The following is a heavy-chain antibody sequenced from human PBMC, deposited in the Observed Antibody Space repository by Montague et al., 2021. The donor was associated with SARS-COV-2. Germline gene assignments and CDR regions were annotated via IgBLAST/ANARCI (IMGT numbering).Heavy chain of an antibody. V-gene: IGHV4-59*01. CDR2: INYSGST. D-gene: IGHD2-15*01. Sequence: SETLSLTCTVAGGSISSYYWSWIRQPPGKGLEWIWYINYSGSTNYNPSLKSRVTISVDTPKNQFSLNLSSVTAADTAVYYRARNLVVHYWYGMDVWGQGTTVTVSS. CDR1: GGSISSYY. CDR3: ARNLVVHYWYGMDV. J-gene: IGHJ6*02.